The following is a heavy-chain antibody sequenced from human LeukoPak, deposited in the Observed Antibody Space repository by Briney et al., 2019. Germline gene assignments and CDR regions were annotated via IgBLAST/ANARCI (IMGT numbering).Heavy chain of an antibody. V-gene: IGHV2-5*01. J-gene: IGHJ3*02. CDR3: ARQILARPVLGASDI. CDR2: IYWNDDK. CDR1: GFSLSSSGVG. D-gene: IGHD3-16*01. Sequence: ESGPTLVNPTQTLTLTFTFSGFSLSSSGVGVDWIRQPPGKALECLALIYWNDDKRYSPSLKSRLTITKDTSKNQVVLTMTNMDPVDTATYYCARQILARPVLGASDIWGQGTMVTVSS.